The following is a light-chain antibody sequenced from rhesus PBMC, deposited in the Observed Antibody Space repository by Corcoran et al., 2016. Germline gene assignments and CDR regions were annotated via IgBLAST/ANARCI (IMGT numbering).Light chain of an antibody. CDR2: QAS. CDR1: ESVSLFGINL. CDR3: LQSKTSPYS. Sequence: DIVLTQSPASLAVSPGQRATITCRASESVSLFGINLIHWYQQKPGQPPKLLIYQASNKDTGVAARFSGDGSWTDFTLTINPVEADDAADYYCLQSKTSPYSFGQGTKVEIK. J-gene: IGKJ2*01. V-gene: IGKV7-13*01.